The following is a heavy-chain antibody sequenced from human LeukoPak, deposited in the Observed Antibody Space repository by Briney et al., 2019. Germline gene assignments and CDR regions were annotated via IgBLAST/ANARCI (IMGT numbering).Heavy chain of an antibody. V-gene: IGHV3-73*01. CDR3: TRSITGITAHFDY. J-gene: IGHJ4*02. CDR2: IRSKANSYAT. CDR1: GFTFSGST. D-gene: IGHD1-7*01. Sequence: GGSLRLSCAASGFTFSGSTMHWVRQASGKGLEWVGRIRSKANSYATAYAASVEGRFTISRDDSKNTAYLQMNSLKTEDTAMYYCTRSITGITAHFDYWGQGTLVTVSS.